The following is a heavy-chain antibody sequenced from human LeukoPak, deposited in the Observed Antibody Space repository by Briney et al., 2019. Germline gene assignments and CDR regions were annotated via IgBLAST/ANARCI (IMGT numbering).Heavy chain of an antibody. CDR2: INSDGSST. D-gene: IGHD3-22*01. CDR3: ARTKGGSDYFYPFDY. CDR1: GFTFSSYW. V-gene: IGHV3-74*01. Sequence: PGGSLRLSCAASGFTFSSYWMQWVRQAPGKGLVWVSRINSDGSSTSYADSVKGRFTISRDNAKNTLYLQMNSLRAEDTAVYYCARTKGGSDYFYPFDYWGQGTLVTVS. J-gene: IGHJ4*02.